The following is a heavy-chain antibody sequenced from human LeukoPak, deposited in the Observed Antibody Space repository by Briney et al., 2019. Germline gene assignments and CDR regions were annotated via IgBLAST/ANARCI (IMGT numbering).Heavy chain of an antibody. Sequence: GGSLRLSCAASGFTFSDYWMSWVRQAPGKGLEWVANIKQDGSAKHYVDSVKGRFTISRDNAKNSLYLQMNSLRVEDTAVYYCARDYYGLEGFFDYWGQGTPVTVSS. V-gene: IGHV3-7*03. CDR2: IKQDGSAK. CDR1: GFTFSDYW. CDR3: ARDYYGLEGFFDY. D-gene: IGHD3-10*01. J-gene: IGHJ4*02.